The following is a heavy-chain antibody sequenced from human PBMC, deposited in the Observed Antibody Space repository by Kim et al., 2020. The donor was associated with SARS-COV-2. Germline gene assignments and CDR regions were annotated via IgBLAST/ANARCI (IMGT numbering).Heavy chain of an antibody. J-gene: IGHJ3*02. CDR2: ISYDGSKK. D-gene: IGHD2-21*01. CDR3: ARDPQHSFDI. CDR1: GFTFTDHG. Sequence: GGSLRLSCATSGFTFTDHGMHWVRQAPGKGLEWVAVISYDGSKKYYADSVQGRFIISRDISKTTLYLQMDSLRVGDTAVYYCARDPQHSFDIWGQGTMVTVSS. V-gene: IGHV3-33*01.